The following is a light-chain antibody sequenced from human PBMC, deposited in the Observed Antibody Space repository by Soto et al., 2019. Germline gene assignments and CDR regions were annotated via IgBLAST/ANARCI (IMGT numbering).Light chain of an antibody. CDR2: KAS. V-gene: IGKV1-5*03. J-gene: IGKJ1*01. CDR3: HQYDSYPWT. CDR1: QGINSW. Sequence: DIQMTQSPSTLSASVGDRVTITCRASQGINSWLAWYQKKPGKVPKLLIYKASSLESGVPSRFSGSESGTEFTLTISSLQPDDFATYFCHQYDSYPWTFGQVTKVEIK.